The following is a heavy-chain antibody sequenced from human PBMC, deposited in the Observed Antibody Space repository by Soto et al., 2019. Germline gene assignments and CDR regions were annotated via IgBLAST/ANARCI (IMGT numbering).Heavy chain of an antibody. CDR1: GGTFSSFG. CDR3: ARGHGELGYCSGGSCYPYGMDV. V-gene: IGHV1-69*13. J-gene: IGHJ6*02. Sequence: EASVKVSCKASGGTFSSFGVSWVRQAPGQGLEWMGGIIPIFGSASYAQKFQGRVTISADESTSTAYMELSSLRSEDTAVYFCARGHGELGYCSGGSCYPYGMDVWGQGTTVTVSS. CDR2: IIPIFGSA. D-gene: IGHD2-15*01.